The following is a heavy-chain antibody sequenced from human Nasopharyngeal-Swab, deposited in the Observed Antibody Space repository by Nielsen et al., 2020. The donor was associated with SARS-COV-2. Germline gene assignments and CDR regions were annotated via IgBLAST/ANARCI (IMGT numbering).Heavy chain of an antibody. Sequence: SETPSLTCTVSGGSISSSRYYWGWIRQPPGKGLEWIGSIYYSGSTYYNPSLKSRVTISVDTSKNQFSLKLSSVTAADAAVYYCAATSVLRFLEWLNNWFDPWGQGTLVTVSS. CDR1: GGSISSSRYY. D-gene: IGHD3-3*01. V-gene: IGHV4-39*05. J-gene: IGHJ5*02. CDR3: AATSVLRFLEWLNNWFDP. CDR2: IYYSGST.